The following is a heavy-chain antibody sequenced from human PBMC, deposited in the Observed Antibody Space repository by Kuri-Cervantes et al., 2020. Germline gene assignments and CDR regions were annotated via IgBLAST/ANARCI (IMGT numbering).Heavy chain of an antibody. Sequence: GESLKISCAASGFAFSSYWMSWVRQAPGKGLEWLANIKQDGSEKYYVDSVKGRFTISRDNAKNSLYLQMNSLRAEDTAVYYCARDTAPSGVHYYYYYGMDVWGQGTTVTVSS. CDR1: GFAFSSYW. V-gene: IGHV3-7*01. CDR3: ARDTAPSGVHYYYYYGMDV. J-gene: IGHJ6*02. D-gene: IGHD5-18*01. CDR2: IKQDGSEK.